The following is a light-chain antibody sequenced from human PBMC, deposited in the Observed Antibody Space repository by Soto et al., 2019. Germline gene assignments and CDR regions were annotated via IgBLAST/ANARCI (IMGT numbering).Light chain of an antibody. Sequence: QSVLTQPASVSGSPGQSITISCTGTSSDVGAYKFVSWYQQHPGKAPKLIIYEVNNRPSGVPNHFSGSKSGNTASLTISGLQAEDEADYYCSSYTTSSTLVFGGGTKLTVL. V-gene: IGLV2-14*01. CDR3: SSYTTSSTLV. CDR2: EVN. CDR1: SSDVGAYKF. J-gene: IGLJ2*01.